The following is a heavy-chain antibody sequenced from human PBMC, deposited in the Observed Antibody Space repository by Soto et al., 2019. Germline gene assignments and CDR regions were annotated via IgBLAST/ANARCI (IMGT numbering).Heavy chain of an antibody. V-gene: IGHV3-48*02. CDR3: ARAVIAARQHLEDY. CDR2: ISSSSSTI. J-gene: IGHJ4*02. Sequence: EVQLVESGGGLVQPGGSLRLSCAASGFTFSSYSMNWVRQAPGKGLEWVSYISSSSSTIYYADSVKGRFTNSRDTAKNSLYLQMTSLGDEDTAVYYGARAVIAARQHLEDYWGQGTLVTVSS. CDR1: GFTFSSYS. D-gene: IGHD6-6*01.